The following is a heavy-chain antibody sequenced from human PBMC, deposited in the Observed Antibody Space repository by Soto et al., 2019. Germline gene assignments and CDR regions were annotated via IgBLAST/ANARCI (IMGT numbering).Heavy chain of an antibody. CDR1: GFMFSSYW. V-gene: IGHV3-7*01. Sequence: GGSLRLSCAASGFMFSSYWMSWVRQAPGKGLEWVANIHGDGGKIYYVDSVKGRFTISRDNAKRSLYLQMNSLRAEDTAVYYCARDFYGGYTYGPGDYWGQGALVTVSS. J-gene: IGHJ4*02. CDR2: IHGDGGKI. D-gene: IGHD5-18*01. CDR3: ARDFYGGYTYGPGDY.